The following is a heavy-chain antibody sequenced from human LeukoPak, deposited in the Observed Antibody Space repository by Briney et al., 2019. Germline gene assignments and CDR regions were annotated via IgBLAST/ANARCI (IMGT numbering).Heavy chain of an antibody. J-gene: IGHJ6*02. Sequence: GASVKVSCKASGGTFSSYGISWVRQAPGQGLEWMGWISAYNGNTSYAQKLQGRVTMTTDTSTSTAYMELRSLRSDDTAVYYCARDPPRIVVVVAATNCYGMDVWGQGTTVTVSS. V-gene: IGHV1-18*01. CDR3: ARDPPRIVVVVAATNCYGMDV. CDR2: ISAYNGNT. CDR1: GGTFSSYG. D-gene: IGHD2-15*01.